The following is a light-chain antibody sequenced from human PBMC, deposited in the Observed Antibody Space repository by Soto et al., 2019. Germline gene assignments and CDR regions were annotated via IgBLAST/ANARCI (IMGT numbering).Light chain of an antibody. J-gene: IGLJ3*02. V-gene: IGLV1-40*01. CDR1: SSNIGAGYD. Sequence: QSVLTQPPSVSGAPGQRVTISRSGSSSNIGAGYDVHWYQQLLGTAPKLLIYGNSNRPSGVPDRFSGSKSGTSASLAITGLQAEDEADYYCQSYDSSLSALFGGGTKLTVL. CDR3: QSYDSSLSAL. CDR2: GNS.